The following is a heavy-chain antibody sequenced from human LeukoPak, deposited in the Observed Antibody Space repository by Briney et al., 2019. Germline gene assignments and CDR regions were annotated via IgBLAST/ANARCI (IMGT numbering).Heavy chain of an antibody. V-gene: IGHV3-23*01. CDR1: GFTFSSYA. CDR2: ISGSGGST. Sequence: GGSLRLSCAASGFTFSSYAMSWVRQAPGKGLEWVSAISGSGGSTYYADSVKGRFTIPRDNSKNTLYLQMNSLRAEDTAVYYCAKGGEGTYYDFWSGYFADDWFDPWGQGTLVTVSS. CDR3: AKGGEGTYYDFWSGYFADDWFDP. J-gene: IGHJ5*02. D-gene: IGHD3-3*01.